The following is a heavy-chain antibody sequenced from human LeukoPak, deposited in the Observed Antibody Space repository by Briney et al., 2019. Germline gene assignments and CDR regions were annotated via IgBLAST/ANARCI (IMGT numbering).Heavy chain of an antibody. CDR3: ARVPPGTGSGYYY. CDR2: IIPIFGTA. Sequence: GASVKVSCKASGGTFSSYAISWVRQAPGQGLEWMGGIIPIFGTANYAQKFQGRVTITTDESTSTAYMELSSLRSEDTAVYYCARVPPGTGSGYYYWGQGTLVTVSS. D-gene: IGHD3-3*01. V-gene: IGHV1-69*05. CDR1: GGTFSSYA. J-gene: IGHJ4*02.